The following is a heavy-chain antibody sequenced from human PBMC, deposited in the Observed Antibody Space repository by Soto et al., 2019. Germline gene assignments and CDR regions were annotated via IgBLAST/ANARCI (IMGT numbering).Heavy chain of an antibody. CDR1: GFTFGDYA. CDR2: IRSKAYGGTT. V-gene: IGHV3-49*03. CDR3: TIFGVVIIPRSAYNWFDP. Sequence: SLRFSCTASGFTFGDYAMSWFRQAPGKGLEWVGFIRSKAYGGTTEYAASVKGRFTISRDDSKSIAYLQMNSLKTEDTAVYYCTIFGVVIIPRSAYNWFDPWGQGTLVTVSS. J-gene: IGHJ5*02. D-gene: IGHD3-3*01.